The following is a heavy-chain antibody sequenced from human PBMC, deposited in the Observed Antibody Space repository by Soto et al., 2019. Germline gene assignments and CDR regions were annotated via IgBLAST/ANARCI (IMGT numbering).Heavy chain of an antibody. CDR1: GGSISSYY. D-gene: IGHD1-26*01. CDR2: IYYSGST. Sequence: SETLSLTCTFSGGSISSYYWSLIRQPPGKGLEWIGYIYYSGSTNYNPSLKSRVTISVDTSKNQFSLRLSSVTAADTAVYYCARRYGSAFDIWGQRTMVTVSS. V-gene: IGHV4-59*08. J-gene: IGHJ3*02. CDR3: ARRYGSAFDI.